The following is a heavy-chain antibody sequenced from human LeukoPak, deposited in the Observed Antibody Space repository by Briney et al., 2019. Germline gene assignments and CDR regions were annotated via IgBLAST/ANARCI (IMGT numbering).Heavy chain of an antibody. D-gene: IGHD6-6*01. CDR1: GGSIRSGNYY. CDR2: IYHSGTT. V-gene: IGHV4-39*01. J-gene: IGHJ5*02. CDR3: ARHCVPELIQTGWFDP. Sequence: SETLSLTCTVSGGSIRSGNYYWAWIRQPPGKGLEWIGNIYHSGTTYYSLSLKSRVAISADASRNQFSLKVRSVTPADTALYYCARHCVPELIQTGWFDPWGQGTLVIVSS.